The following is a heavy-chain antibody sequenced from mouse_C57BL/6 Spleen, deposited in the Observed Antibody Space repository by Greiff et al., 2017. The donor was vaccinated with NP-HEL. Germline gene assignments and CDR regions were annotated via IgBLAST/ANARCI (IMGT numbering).Heavy chain of an antibody. V-gene: IGHV1-7*01. CDR3: ASSYSNFVSWFAY. Sequence: QVHVKQSGAELAKPGASVKLSCKASGYTFTSYWMHWVKQRPGQGLEWIGYINPSSGYTKYNQKFKDKATLTADKSSSTAYMQLSSLTYEDSAVYYCASSYSNFVSWFAYWGQGTLVTVSA. CDR2: INPSSGYT. J-gene: IGHJ3*01. CDR1: GYTFTSYW. D-gene: IGHD2-5*01.